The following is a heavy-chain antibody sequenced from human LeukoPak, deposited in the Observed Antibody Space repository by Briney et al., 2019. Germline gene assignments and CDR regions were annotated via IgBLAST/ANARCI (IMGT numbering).Heavy chain of an antibody. D-gene: IGHD2-2*01. CDR3: ARRQGCSNTACPPDY. Sequence: GESLKISCKGSGYSFNTYWIGWVRQIPGKGLGWMGIIYAGDSDTRYSPSFQGQVTMSVDKSINTAYLQWSSLRASDTAMYFCARRQGCSNTACPPDYWGQGTLVTVSS. CDR2: IYAGDSDT. CDR1: GYSFNTYW. J-gene: IGHJ4*02. V-gene: IGHV5-51*01.